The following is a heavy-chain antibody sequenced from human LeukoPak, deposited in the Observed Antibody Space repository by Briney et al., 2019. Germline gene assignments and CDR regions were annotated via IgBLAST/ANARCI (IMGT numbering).Heavy chain of an antibody. CDR2: ISWNSGSI. V-gene: IGHV3-9*03. J-gene: IGHJ4*02. D-gene: IGHD3-9*01. CDR1: GFTFDDYA. CDR3: AKSADYDILTGPFDY. Sequence: SLRLSCAASGFTFDDYAMHWVRQAPGKGLEWVSGISWNSGSIGYADSVKGRFTISRDNAKNSLYLQMNSLRAEDMALYYCAKSADYDILTGPFDYWGQGTLVTVSS.